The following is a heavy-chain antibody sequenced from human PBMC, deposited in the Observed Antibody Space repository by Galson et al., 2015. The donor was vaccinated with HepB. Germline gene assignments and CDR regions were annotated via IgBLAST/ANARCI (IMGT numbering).Heavy chain of an antibody. V-gene: IGHV3-30*18. CDR2: ISYDGSNK. J-gene: IGHJ6*02. CDR1: GFTFSSYG. CDR3: AKPGGDFRYYGMDV. D-gene: IGHD2/OR15-2a*01. Sequence: SLRLSCAASGFTFSSYGMHWVRQAPGKGLEWVAVISYDGSNKYYADSVKGRFTISRDNSKNTLYLQMNSLRAEDTAVYYCAKPGGDFRYYGMDVWGQGTTVTVSS.